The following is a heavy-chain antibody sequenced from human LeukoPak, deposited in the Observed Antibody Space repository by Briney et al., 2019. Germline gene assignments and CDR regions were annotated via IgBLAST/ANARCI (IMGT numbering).Heavy chain of an antibody. J-gene: IGHJ4*02. D-gene: IGHD2-2*01. CDR3: ARATCSSTSCLYYFDY. CDR2: TYYRSKWYN. CDR1: GDSVSSNSAA. Sequence: SQTLSLTCAISGDSVSSNSAAWNWIRQSPSRGLEWLGRTYYRSKWYNDYAVPVKSRITINPDTSKNQFSLQLNSVTPEDTAVYYCARATCSSTSCLYYFDYWGQGTLATVSS. V-gene: IGHV6-1*01.